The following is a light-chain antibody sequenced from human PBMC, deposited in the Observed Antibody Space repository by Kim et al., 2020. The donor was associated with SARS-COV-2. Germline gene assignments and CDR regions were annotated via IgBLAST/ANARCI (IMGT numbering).Light chain of an antibody. CDR3: ASHGGYDYV. CDR1: RGYFGSYRY. CDR2: EVT. V-gene: IGLV2-8*01. Sequence: HAVPLACPGPRGYFGSYRYAPGYQQPPAKSPKLKIYEVTKRPSGVPDRFSGSMSGNTASLTVSGLQAEDEADYYCASHGGYDYVFGTGTKVTVL. J-gene: IGLJ1*01.